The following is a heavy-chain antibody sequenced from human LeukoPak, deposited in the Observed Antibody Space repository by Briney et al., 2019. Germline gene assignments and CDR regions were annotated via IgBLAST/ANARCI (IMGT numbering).Heavy chain of an antibody. CDR3: AKRGVVIRVILVGFHKEAYYFDS. CDR1: GISLSNYG. J-gene: IGHJ4*02. Sequence: GGSLRLSCAVSGISLSNYGMSWVRQAPGKGLEWVAGISDRGSRTNYADSVKGRFTISTDHPKNTLYLQMNSLRAEDTAVYFCAKRGVVIRVILVGFHKEAYYFDSWGQGALVTVSS. CDR2: ISDRGSRT. V-gene: IGHV3-23*01. D-gene: IGHD3-22*01.